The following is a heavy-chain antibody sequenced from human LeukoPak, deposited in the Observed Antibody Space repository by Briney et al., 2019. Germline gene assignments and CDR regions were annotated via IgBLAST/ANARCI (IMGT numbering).Heavy chain of an antibody. CDR2: MNPNSGNT. D-gene: IGHD3-22*01. CDR1: GYTFTSYD. V-gene: IGHV1-8*03. Sequence: ASVKVSCKASGYTFTSYDINWVRQATGQGLEWMGWMNPNSGNTGYAQKFQGRVTITRNTSISTAYMELSSLRSEDTAVYYCARVDDGSGYYIDYWGQGTLVTVSS. CDR3: ARVDDGSGYYIDY. J-gene: IGHJ4*02.